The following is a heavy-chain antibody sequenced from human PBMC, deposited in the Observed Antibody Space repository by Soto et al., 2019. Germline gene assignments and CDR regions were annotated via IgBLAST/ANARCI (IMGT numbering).Heavy chain of an antibody. D-gene: IGHD3-10*01. CDR1: GYTFTTSD. J-gene: IGHJ6*03. V-gene: IGHV1-8*01. CDR2: MNPNSGRT. CDR3: ARLAIITLFRGVLTNHYIYYYIDV. Sequence: QVQLVQSGAEVKKPGASVKVSCKASGYTFTTSDINWVRQASGQGLEWMGWMNPNSGRTDYAQKFQGRVTMTRDTSESTAYMELSNLRSEDTAVYYCARLAIITLFRGVLTNHYIYYYIDVWGKGTTVTVSS.